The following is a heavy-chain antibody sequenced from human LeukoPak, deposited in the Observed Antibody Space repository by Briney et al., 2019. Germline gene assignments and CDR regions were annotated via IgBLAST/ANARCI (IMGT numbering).Heavy chain of an antibody. CDR2: FSFNGVTT. Sequence: GGSLRLSCAASGFTFSNYAMSWVRQAPGKGLEGVSTFSFNGVTTYYADSAKGRFTISRDNSKNTVYLQMNNLRAEDTAVYYCAKGGYNSGRYFYYYMDVWGEGTTVTVSS. J-gene: IGHJ6*03. V-gene: IGHV3-23*01. D-gene: IGHD5-18*01. CDR3: AKGGYNSGRYFYYYMDV. CDR1: GFTFSNYA.